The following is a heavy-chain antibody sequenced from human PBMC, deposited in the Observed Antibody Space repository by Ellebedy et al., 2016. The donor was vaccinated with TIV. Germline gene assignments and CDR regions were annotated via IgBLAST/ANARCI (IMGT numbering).Heavy chain of an antibody. CDR3: AKGSFPFGDKSERIYSFQY. D-gene: IGHD3-10*01. Sequence: GESLKISCAASGFDFGNYWMTWVRQAPGKGLEWVGGYTNYADSVKGRFTISTHNSRNTLYLQMTNLRTEDTAVYYCAKGSFPFGDKSERIYSFQYWGQGTLVTVSS. J-gene: IGHJ4*02. CDR1: GFDFGNYW. CDR2: GYT. V-gene: IGHV3-53*04.